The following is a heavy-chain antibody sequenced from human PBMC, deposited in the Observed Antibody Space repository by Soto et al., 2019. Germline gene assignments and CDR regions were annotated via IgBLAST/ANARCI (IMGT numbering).Heavy chain of an antibody. D-gene: IGHD2-2*01. V-gene: IGHV4-39*01. CDR3: ARPVALGYCSSTSCLDY. J-gene: IGHJ4*02. CDR2: IYYSGST. Sequence: QLQLQESGPGLVKPSETLSLTCTVSGGSISSSSYYWGWIRQPPGKGLEWIGSIYYSGSTYYNPSLKSRVTISVDTSKNQFSLKLSSVTAADTAVYYCARPVALGYCSSTSCLDYWGQGTLVTVSS. CDR1: GGSISSSSYY.